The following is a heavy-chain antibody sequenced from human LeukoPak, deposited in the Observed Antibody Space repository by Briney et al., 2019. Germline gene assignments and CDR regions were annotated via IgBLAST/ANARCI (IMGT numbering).Heavy chain of an antibody. CDR3: TRQITMIVVVINDPFDI. CDR2: INPSGGST. CDR1: GGTFSSYA. Sequence: ASVKVSCKASGGTFSSYAISWVRQAPGQGLEWMGIINPSGGSTSYAQKFQGRVTMTRDMSTSTVYMELSSLRSDDTAVYYCTRQITMIVVVINDPFDIWGQGTMVTVSS. V-gene: IGHV1-46*01. J-gene: IGHJ3*02. D-gene: IGHD3-22*01.